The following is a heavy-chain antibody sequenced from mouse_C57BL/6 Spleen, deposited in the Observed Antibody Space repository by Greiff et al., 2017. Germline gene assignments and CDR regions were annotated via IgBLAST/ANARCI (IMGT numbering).Heavy chain of an antibody. Sequence: QVQLQQSGAELMKPGASVKLSCKATGYTFTGYWIEWVNQRPGHGLEWIGDILPGSGSSNYNEKFNGKATFTGDTSSHTAYMQVSSLATEDSGICDSARYSTSFAYWGKGALVTVSA. J-gene: IGHJ3*01. CDR2: ILPGSGSS. CDR1: GYTFTGYW. V-gene: IGHV1-9*01. CDR3: ARYSTSFAY. D-gene: IGHD2-1*01.